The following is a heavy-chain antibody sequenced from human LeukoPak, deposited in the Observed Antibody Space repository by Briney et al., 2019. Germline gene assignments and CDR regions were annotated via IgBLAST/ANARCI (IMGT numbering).Heavy chain of an antibody. CDR2: MWYDGSYK. CDR3: ARDMGTRGYVWYFDY. CDR1: GFTFSNSG. V-gene: IGHV3-33*01. Sequence: PGGSLRLSCAPSGFTFSNSGIHWVRQAPGKGLEWVAVMWYDGSYKYYADSVKGRFTISRDNPKNTLYLQMNSLRAEDTAVYYCARDMGTRGYVWYFDYWGQGTLVTVSS. D-gene: IGHD5-12*01. J-gene: IGHJ4*02.